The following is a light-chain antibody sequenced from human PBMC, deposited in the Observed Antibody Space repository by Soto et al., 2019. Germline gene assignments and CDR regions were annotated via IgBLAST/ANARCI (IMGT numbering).Light chain of an antibody. CDR2: EVS. Sequence: QSALTQPASVSGSPGQSITISCTGTSSDVGRFNFVSWYQQHPGKAPKVLINEVSKRPSGVSNRFSGSKSGNTAFPTISGLQAEDEADYYCCSDAGSGIYVFGTGTKLTVL. CDR3: CSDAGSGIYV. V-gene: IGLV2-23*02. CDR1: SSDVGRFNF. J-gene: IGLJ1*01.